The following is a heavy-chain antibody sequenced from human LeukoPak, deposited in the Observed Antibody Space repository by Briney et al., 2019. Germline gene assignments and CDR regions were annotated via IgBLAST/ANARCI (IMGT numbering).Heavy chain of an antibody. CDR2: IYYSGST. J-gene: IGHJ4*02. CDR1: GGSISSCGYY. V-gene: IGHV4-31*03. CDR3: ARVARNYYGSGSDTFDY. Sequence: SQTLSLTCTVSGGSISSCGYYWSWIRQRPGKGLEWIGYIYYSGSTYYNPSLKSRVTISVDTSKNQFSLKLSSVTAADTAVYYCARVARNYYGSGSDTFDYWGRGTLVTVSS. D-gene: IGHD3-10*01.